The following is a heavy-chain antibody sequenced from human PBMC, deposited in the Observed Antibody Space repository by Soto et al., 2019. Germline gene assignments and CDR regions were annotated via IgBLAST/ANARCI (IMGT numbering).Heavy chain of an antibody. CDR2: MFYSGLT. CDR1: GYSVSSSDYY. V-gene: IGHV4-39*01. CDR3: APLSVSLSGPYGIHV. J-gene: IGHJ6*02. Sequence: QLHLQESGPGLVKPSETLSLTCSVSGYSVSSSDYYWAWIRQPPGKGLEWIGSMFYSGLTYYNPSLKSGVTLSVDTSKNQFSVRLNSVTAADTAVYYCAPLSVSLSGPYGIHVWGQGTTVTVSS. D-gene: IGHD2-15*01.